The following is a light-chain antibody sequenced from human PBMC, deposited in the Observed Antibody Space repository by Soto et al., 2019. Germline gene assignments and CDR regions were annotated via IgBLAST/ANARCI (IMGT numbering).Light chain of an antibody. CDR1: QSISSW. J-gene: IGKJ1*01. V-gene: IGKV1-5*01. Sequence: DIQMTQSPSTLPASVGDRVTITCRASQSISSWLAWYQQKPGKAPKLLIYDASSLESGVPSRFSGRGSGTEFTLTISSLQPDDFATYYCQQYNSYSWTFGQGTKVDIK. CDR3: QQYNSYSWT. CDR2: DAS.